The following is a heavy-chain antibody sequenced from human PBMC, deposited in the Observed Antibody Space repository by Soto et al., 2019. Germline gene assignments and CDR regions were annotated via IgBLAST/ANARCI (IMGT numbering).Heavy chain of an antibody. CDR3: ARVNMVRGVIIPNCFDP. Sequence: GASVKVSCKASGYTFTSYGISWVRQAPGQGLEWMGWISAYNGNTNYAQKLQGRVTMTTDTSTSTAYMELRSLRSDDTAVYYCARVNMVRGVIIPNCFDPWGQGTLVTVSS. CDR2: ISAYNGNT. J-gene: IGHJ5*02. CDR1: GYTFTSYG. V-gene: IGHV1-18*01. D-gene: IGHD3-10*01.